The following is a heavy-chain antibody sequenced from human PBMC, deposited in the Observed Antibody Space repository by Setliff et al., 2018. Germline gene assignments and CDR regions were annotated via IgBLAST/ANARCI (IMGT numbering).Heavy chain of an antibody. Sequence: PGGSLRLSCAASGFTFSDYYMSWIRQAPGKGLEWVSYISSSGSTIYYADSVKGRFTISRDNAKNSLYLQMNSLRAEDTAVHYCASVTYYYDSSGYYRDYWGQGTLVTVSS. J-gene: IGHJ4*02. D-gene: IGHD3-22*01. CDR3: ASVTYYYDSSGYYRDY. V-gene: IGHV3-11*04. CDR1: GFTFSDYY. CDR2: ISSSGSTI.